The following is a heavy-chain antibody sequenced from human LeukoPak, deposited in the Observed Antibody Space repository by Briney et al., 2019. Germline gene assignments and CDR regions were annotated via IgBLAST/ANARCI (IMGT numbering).Heavy chain of an antibody. J-gene: IGHJ4*02. CDR1: GFNFNNYW. Sequence: QAGGSLRLSCTVSGFNFNNYWMHWVRQAPGKGLVWVSRMNNDGRVISYADSVNGRFTISRDNAKNTLYLQMNSLRAEDTAVYYCAREFEATRFWALDYWGQGTLVTASS. D-gene: IGHD3-16*01. CDR3: AREFEATRFWALDY. V-gene: IGHV3-74*01. CDR2: MNNDGRVI.